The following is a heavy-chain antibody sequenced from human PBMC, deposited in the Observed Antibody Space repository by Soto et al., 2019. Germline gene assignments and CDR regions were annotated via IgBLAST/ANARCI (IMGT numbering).Heavy chain of an antibody. CDR1: GYTFAYYG. D-gene: IGHD2-2*01. CDR3: ARGGQECSSTGCSYNYDGMDV. CDR2: ISAYNGNT. J-gene: IGHJ6*02. Sequence: ASVKVSCKASGYTFAYYGIGWVRQAPGQGLEWLGWISAYNGNTHHAQNLQGRVTMTTDTSTSTAYMELRSLRSDDTAVYYCARGGQECSSTGCSYNYDGMDVWGQGTTGTVSS. V-gene: IGHV1-18*01.